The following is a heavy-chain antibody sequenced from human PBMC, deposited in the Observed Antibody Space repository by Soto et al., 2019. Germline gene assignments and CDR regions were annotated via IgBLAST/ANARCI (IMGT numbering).Heavy chain of an antibody. CDR2: IIPIFGTA. Sequence: ASVKVSCKAPAGTFSNWAISWVRQAPGQGIEWMGGIIPIFGTANYAQKFQGRVTITADESTSTAYMELSSLRSEDTAAYYCARDIGVVVAATPNTNYYYYGMAAWGQGTTVTV. CDR1: AGTFSNWA. V-gene: IGHV1-69*13. CDR3: ARDIGVVVAATPNTNYYYYGMAA. D-gene: IGHD2-15*01. J-gene: IGHJ6*02.